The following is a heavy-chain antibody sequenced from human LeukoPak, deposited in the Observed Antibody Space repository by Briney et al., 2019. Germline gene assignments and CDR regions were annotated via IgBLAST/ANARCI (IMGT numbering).Heavy chain of an antibody. CDR3: AREWVEYSSSWHYFDY. CDR2: IYYSGST. D-gene: IGHD6-13*01. J-gene: IGHJ4*02. CDR1: GGSISSSSYY. Sequence: SETLSLTCTVSGGSISSSSYYWGWIRQPPGKGLEWIGYIYYSGSTNCNPSLKSRVTMFVDTSKNQFSLKLSSVTAADTAVYYCAREWVEYSSSWHYFDYWGQGTLVTVSS. V-gene: IGHV4-61*05.